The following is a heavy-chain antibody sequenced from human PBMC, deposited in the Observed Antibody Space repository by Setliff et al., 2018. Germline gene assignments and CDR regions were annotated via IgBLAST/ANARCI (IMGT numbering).Heavy chain of an antibody. J-gene: IGHJ3*01. Sequence: SKTLSLTCTVSGDSISSGDYFWSWIRQPPGKGLEWIAYINHSGSAYYNPSLKSRVTMSVDTSKNQFSLHLTSVTAADTAVYYCAREVGTSTSSDAFDVWGQGMMVTVSS. V-gene: IGHV4-30-4*08. CDR2: INHSGSA. CDR1: GDSISSGDYF. D-gene: IGHD1-26*01. CDR3: AREVGTSTSSDAFDV.